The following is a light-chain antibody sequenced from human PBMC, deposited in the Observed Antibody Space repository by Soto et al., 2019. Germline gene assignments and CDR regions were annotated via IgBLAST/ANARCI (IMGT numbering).Light chain of an antibody. V-gene: IGKV3-11*01. CDR3: QQRSSWPLT. Sequence: EIVVIQSPVTLSLSPGDGATLSCRASQSVRIYLAWYQQKPGQAPRLLIDGASNRATGIPARFSGSGSGTDFTLTISSLEPEDFAIYYCQQRSSWPLTFGGGTKV. CDR1: QSVRIY. J-gene: IGKJ4*01. CDR2: GAS.